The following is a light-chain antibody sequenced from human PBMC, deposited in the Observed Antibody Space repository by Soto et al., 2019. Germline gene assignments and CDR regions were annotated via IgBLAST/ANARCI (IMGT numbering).Light chain of an antibody. CDR3: QQRSNWSIT. CDR1: QSVSSY. V-gene: IGKV3-11*01. CDR2: DAS. Sequence: EIVLTQSPATLSLSPGERATLSCRASQSVSSYLAWYQQKPGQAPRLLISDASNRATGIPARFSGSGSGTDFTLTISSLEPEDFAVYHCQQRSNWSITFGQGTRLEIK. J-gene: IGKJ5*01.